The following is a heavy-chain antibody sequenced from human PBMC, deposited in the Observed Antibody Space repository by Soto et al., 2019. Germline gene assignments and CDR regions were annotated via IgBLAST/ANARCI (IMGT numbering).Heavy chain of an antibody. CDR1: GFSLSSGFYY. CDR2: IYYSGST. Sequence: WDTLALTCTVSGFSLSSGFYYLRWIRQHPGKGLEWIGYIYYSGSTYYNPSLKSRVTISVDASKNQFSLKVSSGTAADTAVYYCARRRTSYGMDVWGQGTTVNVS. J-gene: IGHJ6*02. V-gene: IGHV4-39*01. CDR3: ARRRTSYGMDV.